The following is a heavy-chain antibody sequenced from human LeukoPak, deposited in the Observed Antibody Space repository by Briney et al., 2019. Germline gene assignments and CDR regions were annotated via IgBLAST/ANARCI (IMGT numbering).Heavy chain of an antibody. Sequence: YPSETLSLTCTVSGYSISSGYYWGWIRQPPGKGLEWIGNIYHSGSTYYNPSLKSRVTISVDTSKNQFSLKLSSVTAADTAVYYCARKFTMIVVVTDDAFDIWGQGTMVTVSS. D-gene: IGHD3-22*01. CDR2: IYHSGST. J-gene: IGHJ3*02. CDR1: GYSISSGYY. V-gene: IGHV4-38-2*02. CDR3: ARKFTMIVVVTDDAFDI.